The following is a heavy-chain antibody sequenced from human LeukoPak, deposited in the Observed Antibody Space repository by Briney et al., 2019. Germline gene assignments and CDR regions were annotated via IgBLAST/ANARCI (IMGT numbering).Heavy chain of an antibody. V-gene: IGHV3-11*01. CDR1: GFTFSDYY. CDR3: PRPGRRHSFGFLDC. CDR2: ISYSGSPV. J-gene: IGHJ4*02. Sequence: GGSLRLSCVASGFTFSDYYMSWIRQAPGKGLEWVSYISYSGSPVYYADSVKGRFTISRDNAKNPLYLQMNSLRAEDAAVYYCPRPGRRHSFGFLDCWGQGTLVTVSS. D-gene: IGHD5-18*01.